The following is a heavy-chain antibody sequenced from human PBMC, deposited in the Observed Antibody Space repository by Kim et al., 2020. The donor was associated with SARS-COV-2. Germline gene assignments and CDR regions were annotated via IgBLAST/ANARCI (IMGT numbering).Heavy chain of an antibody. V-gene: IGHV6-1*01. D-gene: IGHD6-13*01. CDR3: ARVIAAAGIGAFDI. J-gene: IGHJ3*02. Sequence: VSENRQITIHPDTSKNQFSLQLNSVTPEDTAVYYCARVIAAAGIGAFDIWGQGTMVTVSS.